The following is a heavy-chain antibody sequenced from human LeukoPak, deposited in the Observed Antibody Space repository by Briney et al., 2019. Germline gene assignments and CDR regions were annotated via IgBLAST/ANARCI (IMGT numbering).Heavy chain of an antibody. CDR1: GFKFDDHG. D-gene: IGHD3-16*02. V-gene: IGHV3-20*04. J-gene: IGHJ4*02. CDR2: LNWNGGST. CDR3: ARGEDDYVWGSYRYPLEC. Sequence: GGSLRLSCAASGFKFDDHGMSWVRQAPGKGLEWVSGLNWNGGSTGYADSVKGRFTISRDNAKNSLYLQMNSLRAEDTALYYCARGEDDYVWGSYRYPLECWGQGTLVTVSS.